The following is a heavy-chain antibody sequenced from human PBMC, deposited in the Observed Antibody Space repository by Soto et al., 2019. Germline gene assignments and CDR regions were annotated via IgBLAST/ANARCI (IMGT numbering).Heavy chain of an antibody. CDR2: IYYSGST. V-gene: IGHV4-59*01. CDR3: ERGQRGSDFDI. J-gene: IGHJ3*02. CDR1: VFSIIIYY. Sequence: SATXSLTCTVSVFSIIIYYVIWIRQPPGKGLEWIGYIYYSGSTNYNPSLKSRVTISVDTSKNQFSLKLRSVTAADTAVYYCERGQRGSDFDIWGQGTMVTV.